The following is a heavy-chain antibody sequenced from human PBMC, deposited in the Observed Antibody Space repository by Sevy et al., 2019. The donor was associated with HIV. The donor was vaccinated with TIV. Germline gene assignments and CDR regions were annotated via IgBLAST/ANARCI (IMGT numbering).Heavy chain of an antibody. CDR2: FSFGCGKI. CDR1: GFTFSSYA. V-gene: IGHV3-23*01. CDR3: EREGCSKPHDY. Sequence: GGSLRLSCAASGFTFSSYAMSWVHQAPGKGLEWVSTFSFGCGKINYADSVKGRFTISRDNSKNTLYLQMHSLRAEDTAVYYCEREGCSKPHDYWGQGTLVTVSS. J-gene: IGHJ4*02. D-gene: IGHD3-10*02.